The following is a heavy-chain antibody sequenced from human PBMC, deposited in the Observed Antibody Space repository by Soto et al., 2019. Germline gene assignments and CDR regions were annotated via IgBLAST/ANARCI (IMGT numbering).Heavy chain of an antibody. J-gene: IGHJ4*02. CDR2: ISYSGRT. Sequence: SETLSLTCTVSGASIITDNYFWVWIRQSPRRGLELIGSISYSGRTYDNQSLQSRVTISIDASKNQFSLKLNSVTNADTAVYYCARRRASDYGGNHHPYYFDRWGQGALVTVS. D-gene: IGHD4-17*01. CDR3: ARRRASDYGGNHHPYYFDR. V-gene: IGHV4-39*01. CDR1: GASIITDNYF.